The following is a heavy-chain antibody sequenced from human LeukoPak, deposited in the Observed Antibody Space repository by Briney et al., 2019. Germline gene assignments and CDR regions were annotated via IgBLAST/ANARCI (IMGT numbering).Heavy chain of an antibody. D-gene: IGHD4-23*01. J-gene: IGHJ4*02. CDR3: ARGIYTGATFYLDY. CDR1: GGSFSGYY. Sequence: EPSETLSLTCAVYGGSFSGYYWSWIRQPPGKGLEWIGEINHSGSTNYNPSLKSRVTISVDTSKNQFSLKLSSVTAADTAVYYCARGIYTGATFYLDYWGQGTLVTVSS. V-gene: IGHV4-34*01. CDR2: INHSGST.